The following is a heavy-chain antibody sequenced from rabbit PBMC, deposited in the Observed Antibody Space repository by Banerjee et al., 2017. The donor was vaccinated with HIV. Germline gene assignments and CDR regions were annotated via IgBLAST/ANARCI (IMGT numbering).Heavy chain of an antibody. CDR2: IYVRSSGST. J-gene: IGHJ6*01. CDR1: GFDLSSYYY. V-gene: IGHV1S40*01. D-gene: IGHD8-1*01. CDR3: TRDRDTGSVYYFDL. Sequence: QSLEESGGDLVKPGGTLTLTCKASGFDLSSYYYMCWVRQAPGKGLEWIGCIYVRSSGSTYYASWAKGRFTISKASSTTVTLQMTSLTAADTATYFCTRDRDTGSVYYFDLWGPGTLVTVS.